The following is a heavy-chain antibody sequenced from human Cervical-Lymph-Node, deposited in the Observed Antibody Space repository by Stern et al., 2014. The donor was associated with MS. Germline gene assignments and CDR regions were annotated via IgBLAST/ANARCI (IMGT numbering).Heavy chain of an antibody. J-gene: IGHJ4*02. Sequence: EDQLVESGGGLVQPGGSLGLSCAASGFTFSSSWMHWVRQAPGRGLVGVSRIKSDGSSTSYADSVKGRFTISRDNAKNTLYLQMNSLRAEDTAVYYCARDLGYSLYYFDYWGQGTLVTVSS. CDR3: ARDLGYSLYYFDY. V-gene: IGHV3-74*01. D-gene: IGHD4-23*01. CDR1: GFTFSSSW. CDR2: IKSDGSST.